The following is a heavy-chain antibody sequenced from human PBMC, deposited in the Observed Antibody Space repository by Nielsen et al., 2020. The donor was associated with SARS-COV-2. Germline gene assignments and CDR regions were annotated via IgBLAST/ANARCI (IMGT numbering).Heavy chain of an antibody. CDR2: INAGNGNT. D-gene: IGHD6-13*01. CDR1: GYTFTSYA. V-gene: IGHV1-3*01. J-gene: IGHJ6*02. CDR3: ARGGTSSSWYSYYYGMDV. Sequence: ASVKVSCKASGYTFTSYAMHWVRQAPGQRLEWMGWINAGNGNTKYSQKFQGRVTITRDTSASTAYMELSSLRSEDTAVYYCARGGTSSSWYSYYYGMDVWGQGTTVTVSS.